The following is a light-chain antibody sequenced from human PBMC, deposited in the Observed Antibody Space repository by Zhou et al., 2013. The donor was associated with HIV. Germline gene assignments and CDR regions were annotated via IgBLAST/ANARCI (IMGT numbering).Light chain of an antibody. CDR3: QQLNSFPLT. V-gene: IGKV1-9*01. CDR1: QGISSY. CDR2: TAS. J-gene: IGKJ4*01. Sequence: DIQLTQSPSFLSASVGDRVTITCRASQGISSYLAWYQQKPGKGPKILIYTASTLQSGVPSRFSGSGSGAEFTLTISSLQPEDFATYYCQQLNSFPLTFGGGTKVEI.